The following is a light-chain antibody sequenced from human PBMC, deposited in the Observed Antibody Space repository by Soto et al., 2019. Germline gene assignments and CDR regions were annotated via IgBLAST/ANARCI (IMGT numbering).Light chain of an antibody. CDR3: QSYDSSLNYARV. J-gene: IGLJ3*02. CDR2: GNT. V-gene: IGLV1-40*01. Sequence: QSVLTQPPSVSGAPGQRVIMSCTGSSSNIGAGFDVHWYQQLPGTAPKLLIFGNTNRPSGVPDRFSGSKSGTSASLVITGLQAEDEADYYCQSYDSSLNYARVFGGGTKLTVL. CDR1: SSNIGAGFD.